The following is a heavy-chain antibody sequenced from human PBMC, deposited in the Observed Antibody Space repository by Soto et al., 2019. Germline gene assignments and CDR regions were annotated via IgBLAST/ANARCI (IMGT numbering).Heavy chain of an antibody. CDR2: IFSSGTT. Sequence: QVQPRESGPGLVMPSQTLSLTCTVSGDSISSGNKYWSWIRQPPGKGLEWIGYIFSSGTTYYNPSLKSRLTMSLDTSENQFSLKLNSLTDADTAVYYCARVPSPFDYYYAMDVWGQGTTVTVSS. V-gene: IGHV4-30-4*01. D-gene: IGHD3-16*01. CDR1: GDSISSGNKY. CDR3: ARVPSPFDYYYAMDV. J-gene: IGHJ6*02.